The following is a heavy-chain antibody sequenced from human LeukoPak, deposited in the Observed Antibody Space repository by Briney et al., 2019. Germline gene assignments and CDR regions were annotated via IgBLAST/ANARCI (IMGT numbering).Heavy chain of an antibody. J-gene: IGHJ4*02. CDR3: ARDLGAAATFDY. CDR1: GFTFSSYS. D-gene: IGHD6-13*01. Sequence: GGSLRLSCAASGFTFSSYSMNWVRQAPGKGLEWDSYISSSSSTIYYADSVKGRFTISRDNAKNSLYLQMNSLRAEDTAVYYCARDLGAAATFDYWGQGTLVTVSS. V-gene: IGHV3-48*04. CDR2: ISSSSSTI.